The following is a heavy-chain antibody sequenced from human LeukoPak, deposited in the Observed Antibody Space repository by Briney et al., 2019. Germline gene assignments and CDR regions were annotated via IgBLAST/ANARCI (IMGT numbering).Heavy chain of an antibody. Sequence: GGSLRLSCAASGFTFRSYNMNWVRQAPGRRPEWVSSISSSSSYIYYADSVKGRFTISRDNAKNSLYLQMNSLRAEDTAVYYCARVIHWGYEWELPYYFDYWGQGTLVTVSS. D-gene: IGHD1-26*01. CDR2: ISSSSSYI. CDR1: GFTFRSYN. J-gene: IGHJ4*02. V-gene: IGHV3-21*01. CDR3: ARVIHWGYEWELPYYFDY.